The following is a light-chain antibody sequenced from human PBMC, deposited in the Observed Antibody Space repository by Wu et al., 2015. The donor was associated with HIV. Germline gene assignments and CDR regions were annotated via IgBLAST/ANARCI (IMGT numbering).Light chain of an antibody. Sequence: EIVMTQSPVTLSVAVGERVTLSCRASQSVRTNLAWYQQKPGQAPRLLIYGASTRTTGVPARFSGGGSGTEFTLTISSMQSEDFAVYYCQQYTNWPPATFGQGTKVEIK. CDR3: QQYTNWPPAT. CDR2: GAS. V-gene: IGKV3-15*01. J-gene: IGKJ1*01. CDR1: QSVRTN.